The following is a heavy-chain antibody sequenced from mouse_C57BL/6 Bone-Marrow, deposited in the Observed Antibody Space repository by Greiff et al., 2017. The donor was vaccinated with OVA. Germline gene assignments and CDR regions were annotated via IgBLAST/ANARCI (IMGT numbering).Heavy chain of an antibody. J-gene: IGHJ3*01. V-gene: IGHV1-55*01. CDR2: IYPGSGST. D-gene: IGHD1-1*01. CDR1: GYTFTSYW. Sequence: QVQLQQPGAELVKPGASVQMSCKASGYTFTSYWITWVKQRPGQGLEWIGDIYPGSGSTNYNEKFKSKATLTVDTSSSTAYMQLSSLTSEDSAVYYCARPPYYYGSSYLFAYWGQGTLVTVSA. CDR3: ARPPYYYGSSYLFAY.